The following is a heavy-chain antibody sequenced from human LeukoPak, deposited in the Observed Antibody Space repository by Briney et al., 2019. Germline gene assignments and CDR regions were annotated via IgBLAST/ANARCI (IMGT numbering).Heavy chain of an antibody. CDR3: ARDQVVGATAGTFDY. V-gene: IGHV1-18*01. CDR1: GYSFTSFG. D-gene: IGHD1-26*01. CDR2: ISAYIGHT. J-gene: IGHJ4*02. Sequence: ASVKVSCKASGYSFTSFGISWVRQAPGQGLEWMGWISAYIGHTKSAEKLQGRVTMTTDTSTNTAYMELTSLRSDDTAVYYCARDQVVGATAGTFDYWGQGTLVTVSS.